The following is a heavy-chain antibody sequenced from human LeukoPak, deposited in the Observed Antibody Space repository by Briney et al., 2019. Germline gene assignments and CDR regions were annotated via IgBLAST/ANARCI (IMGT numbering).Heavy chain of an antibody. V-gene: IGHV3-23*01. D-gene: IGHD6-13*01. CDR2: ISGSGGST. Sequence: PGGSLRLSCAASGFTFSSYAMSWVRQAPGKGLEWVSAISGSGGSTYYADSVKGRFSTSRDNSKNTLYLQMNSLRAEDTAVYYCAKDGQQLVLWEAFDIWGQGTMVTVSS. CDR1: GFTFSSYA. J-gene: IGHJ3*02. CDR3: AKDGQQLVLWEAFDI.